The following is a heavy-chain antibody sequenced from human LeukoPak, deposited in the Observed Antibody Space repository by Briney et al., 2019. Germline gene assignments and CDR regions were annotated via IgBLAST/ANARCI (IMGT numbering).Heavy chain of an antibody. J-gene: IGHJ6*04. CDR1: GDSVSSNSAA. D-gene: IGHD1-14*01. Sequence: SQTLSLTCAISGDSVSSNSAAWNWIRQSPSRGLEWLGRTYYRSKWYNDYAVSVKSRITINPDTSKNQFSLQLNSVTPEDTAVYYCARDQGSPGFNRNPLDVWGKGTTVTVSS. CDR3: ARDQGSPGFNRNPLDV. CDR2: TYYRSKWYN. V-gene: IGHV6-1*01.